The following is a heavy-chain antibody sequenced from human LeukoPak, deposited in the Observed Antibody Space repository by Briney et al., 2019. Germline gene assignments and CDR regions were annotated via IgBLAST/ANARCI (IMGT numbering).Heavy chain of an antibody. CDR2: IIPSSGVT. J-gene: IGHJ4*02. CDR1: GYTFTGFY. Sequence: ASVKVSCKASGYTFTGFYMHWVRQAPGQGLEWMGWIIPSSGVTKYAQKFQGWVTMTRDTSISTAYMDLSRLRSDDTAVYYCVRASSGWFLFDYWGQGTLVTVSS. CDR3: VRASSGWFLFDY. V-gene: IGHV1-2*04. D-gene: IGHD6-19*01.